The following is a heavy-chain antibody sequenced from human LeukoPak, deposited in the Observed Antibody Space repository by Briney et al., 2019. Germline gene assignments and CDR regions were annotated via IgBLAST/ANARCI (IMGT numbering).Heavy chain of an antibody. D-gene: IGHD3-10*01. J-gene: IGHJ6*03. CDR2: IYTSGST. CDR3: ARDIWFGEGNYYYYMDV. CDR1: GGSISSYY. V-gene: IGHV4-4*07. Sequence: SETLSLTCTVSGGSISSYYWSWIRQPAGKGLEWIGRIYTSGSTNYNPSLKSRVTMSVDTSKNQFSLKLSSVTAADTAVYYCARDIWFGEGNYYYYMDVWGKGTTVTISS.